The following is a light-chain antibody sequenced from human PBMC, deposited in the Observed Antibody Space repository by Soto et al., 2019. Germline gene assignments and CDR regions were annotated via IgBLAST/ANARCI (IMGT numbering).Light chain of an antibody. CDR2: HAS. CDR3: QQYTSYS. Sequence: PSTLXASVGXXVAIXCRASQSISNSLAWYQKKPGTAPEVLIYHASNLQSGVPSRFSGSGSATEFTLTIRSTQPDDFATYYCQQYTSYSFGHGTKVDI. CDR1: QSISNS. J-gene: IGKJ1*01. V-gene: IGKV1-5*01.